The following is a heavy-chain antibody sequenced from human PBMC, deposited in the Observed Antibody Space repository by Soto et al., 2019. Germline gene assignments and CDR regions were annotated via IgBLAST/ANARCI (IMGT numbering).Heavy chain of an antibody. J-gene: IGHJ6*02. Sequence: RASVKVSCKASGYTFTSYGISWVRQAPGQGLEWMGWTSAYNGNTNYAQKLQGRVTMTTDTSTSTAYMELRSLRSDDTAVYYCARGYSSSWYYYYGMDVWGQGTTVTVSS. D-gene: IGHD6-13*01. CDR1: GYTFTSYG. CDR3: ARGYSSSWYYYYGMDV. V-gene: IGHV1-18*04. CDR2: TSAYNGNT.